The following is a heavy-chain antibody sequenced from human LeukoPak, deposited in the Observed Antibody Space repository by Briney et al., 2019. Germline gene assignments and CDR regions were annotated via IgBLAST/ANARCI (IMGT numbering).Heavy chain of an antibody. D-gene: IGHD2-2*01. CDR3: AREEVPAGMLAANYYYYGMDV. CDR2: IIPILGIA. CDR1: GGTSSSYA. Sequence: ASVKVSCKASGGTSSSYAISCVRQAPGQGLEWMGRIIPILGIANYAQKFQGRVTITADKSTSTAYMELSSLRSEDTAVYYCAREEVPAGMLAANYYYYGMDVWGQGTTVTVSS. J-gene: IGHJ6*02. V-gene: IGHV1-69*04.